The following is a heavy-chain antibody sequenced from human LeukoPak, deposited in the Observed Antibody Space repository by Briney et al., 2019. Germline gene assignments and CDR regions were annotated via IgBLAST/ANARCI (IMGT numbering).Heavy chain of an antibody. CDR3: AKRGVVIRVILVGFHKEAYYFDS. Sequence: GGSLRLSCVVSGITLSNYGMSWVRQAPGKGLEWVAGISGSGGSTNYADSAKGRFTISRDNPKNTLYLQMKSLRAEDTAVYFCAKRGVVIRVILVGFHKEAYYFDSWGQGALVTVSS. D-gene: IGHD3-22*01. V-gene: IGHV3-23*01. CDR2: ISGSGGST. J-gene: IGHJ4*02. CDR1: GITLSNYG.